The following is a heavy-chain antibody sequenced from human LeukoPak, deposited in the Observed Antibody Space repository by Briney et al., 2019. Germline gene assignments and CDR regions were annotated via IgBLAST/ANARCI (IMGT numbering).Heavy chain of an antibody. V-gene: IGHV4-30-4*01. CDR1: GGSISSGDYY. CDR3: ARVLSHYYYYGMDV. CDR2: IYYSGST. Sequence: SETLSLTCTVSGGSISSGDYYWSWIRQPPGKGLEWIGYIYYSGSTYYNPSLKSRLTISVDTSKNQFSLKLSSVTAAATAVYYCARVLSHYYYYGMDVWGQGTTVTVSS. J-gene: IGHJ6*02.